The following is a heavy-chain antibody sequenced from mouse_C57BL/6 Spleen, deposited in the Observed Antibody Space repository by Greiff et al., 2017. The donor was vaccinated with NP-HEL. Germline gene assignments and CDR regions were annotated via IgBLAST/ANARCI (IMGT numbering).Heavy chain of an antibody. CDR2: INPYNGGT. J-gene: IGHJ1*03. Sequence: VQLQQSGPVLVKPGASVKMSCKASGYTFTDYYMNWVKQSHGKSLEWIGVINPYNGGTSYNQKFKGKATLTVDKSSSTAYMELNSLTSEDSAVYYCARESITTVVRWYFDVWGTGTTVTVSS. V-gene: IGHV1-19*01. D-gene: IGHD1-1*01. CDR3: ARESITTVVRWYFDV. CDR1: GYTFTDYY.